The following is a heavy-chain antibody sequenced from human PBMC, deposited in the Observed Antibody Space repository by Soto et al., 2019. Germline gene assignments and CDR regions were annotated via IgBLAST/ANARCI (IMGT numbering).Heavy chain of an antibody. CDR1: GYTFTSYY. CDR3: GRDQEPSTLYYDYYYMDV. Sequence: QVQLVQSGAEVKKPGASVTVSCTASGYTFTSYYIHWVRQAPGQGLEWMGIINPSGGSTSYAQKFQCRVTMTRDTSTSTVYMEVSGLRSEDTAVYYCGRDQEPSTLYYDYYYMDVWGKGTTVTVSS. V-gene: IGHV1-46*03. J-gene: IGHJ6*03. CDR2: INPSGGST.